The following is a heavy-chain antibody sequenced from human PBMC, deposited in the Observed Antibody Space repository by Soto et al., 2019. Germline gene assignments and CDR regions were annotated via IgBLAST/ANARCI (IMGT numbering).Heavy chain of an antibody. J-gene: IGHJ4*02. CDR2: IYHSGTA. Sequence: QVQLQESGPGLVKPSGTLSLTCAVSGASISDNNWWSWVRQPPGKGLEWIGEIYHSGTANYSPSLNSRVIISLDKSKNQISLQLSSVTAADSAVYYCARHIGVPGTRGFEYWGQGTLVTVSS. D-gene: IGHD3-3*01. CDR1: GASISDNNW. V-gene: IGHV4-4*02. CDR3: ARHIGVPGTRGFEY.